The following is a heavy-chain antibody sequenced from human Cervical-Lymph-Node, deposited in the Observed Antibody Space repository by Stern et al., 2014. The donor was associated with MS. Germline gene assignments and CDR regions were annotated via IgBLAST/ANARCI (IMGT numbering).Heavy chain of an antibody. CDR3: AREEQQLVHGNWFDP. V-gene: IGHV4-38-2*02. D-gene: IGHD6-13*01. CDR1: SYSISSGYY. Sequence: QVQLQESGPGLVKPSETLSLTCTVSSYSISSGYYWGWIRQPPGKGLEGIGTIYHSGSTYYNPSLKSRVTISIDTSKNQVSLRPISVTAADTAMYYCAREEQQLVHGNWFDPWGQGTLVTVSS. CDR2: IYHSGST. J-gene: IGHJ5*02.